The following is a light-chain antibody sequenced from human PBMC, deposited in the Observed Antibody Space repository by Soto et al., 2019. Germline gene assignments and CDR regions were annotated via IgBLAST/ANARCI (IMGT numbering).Light chain of an antibody. Sequence: QSALTQPASVSGSPGQSITISCTGTSSDVGGYNYVSWYQQHPGKAPKLMIDDVSNRPSGVSNRFSGSKSGNTGSLTISGLQAEDEADYYCSSYTSSSTVVFGGGTKLTVL. CDR2: DVS. V-gene: IGLV2-14*01. CDR3: SSYTSSSTVV. CDR1: SSDVGGYNY. J-gene: IGLJ2*01.